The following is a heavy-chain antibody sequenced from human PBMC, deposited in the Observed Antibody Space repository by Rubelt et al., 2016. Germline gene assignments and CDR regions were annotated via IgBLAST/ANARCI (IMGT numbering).Heavy chain of an antibody. V-gene: IGHV3-11*01. CDR2: ISSSGSTI. D-gene: IGHD2-15*01. J-gene: IGHJ4*02. Sequence: TASGFTFGDYAMSWIRQAPGKGLEWVSYISSSGSTIYYADSVKGRFTISRDNAKNSLYLQMNSLRAEDTAVYYCARDPRGCSGGSCYQADDYWGQGTLVTVSS. CDR3: ARDPRGCSGGSCYQADDY. CDR1: GFTFGDYA.